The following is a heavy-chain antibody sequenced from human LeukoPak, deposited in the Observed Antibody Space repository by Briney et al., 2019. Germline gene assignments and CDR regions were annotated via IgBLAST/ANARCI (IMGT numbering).Heavy chain of an antibody. Sequence: GGSLRLSCEASGFTFEDYGMTWVRQRPGKGLEYVCEINWNGDNPVYENSLRGRFTISRDNAKNSLYLQMHSLNAEDTAVYFCVRDNPRCCGVVPANIDDYWGQGALVTVSS. V-gene: IGHV3-20*04. J-gene: IGHJ4*02. CDR1: GFTFEDYG. D-gene: IGHD2-21*02. CDR2: INWNGDNP. CDR3: VRDNPRCCGVVPANIDDY.